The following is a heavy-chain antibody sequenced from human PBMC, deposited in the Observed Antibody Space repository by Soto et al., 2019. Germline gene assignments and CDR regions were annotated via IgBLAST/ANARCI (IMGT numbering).Heavy chain of an antibody. D-gene: IGHD2-15*01. CDR2: INHSGST. CDR1: GGSFSGYY. Sequence: QVQLQQWGAGLLKPSETLSLTCAVYGGSFSGYYWSCIRQPPGKGLDRIGEINHSGSTNYNPSLKSRVTISVDTSKNQFSLQLSSVTAADKAVDYCARGPVRYCSGGSCYSSYFQHWGQGTLVTVSS. CDR3: ARGPVRYCSGGSCYSSYFQH. V-gene: IGHV4-34*01. J-gene: IGHJ1*01.